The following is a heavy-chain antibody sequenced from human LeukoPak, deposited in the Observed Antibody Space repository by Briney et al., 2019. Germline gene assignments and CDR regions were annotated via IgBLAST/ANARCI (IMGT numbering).Heavy chain of an antibody. CDR3: AREMLVIPAAVDY. D-gene: IGHD2-2*01. J-gene: IGHJ4*02. CDR2: IWYDGSNK. V-gene: IGHV3-33*01. Sequence: PGRSLRLSCAASGFTFSSYGMHWVRQAPGKGLEWVAVIWYDGSNKYYADSVKGRFTISRDNSKDTLYLQMNSLRAEDTAVYYCAREMLVIPAAVDYWGQGTLVTVSS. CDR1: GFTFSSYG.